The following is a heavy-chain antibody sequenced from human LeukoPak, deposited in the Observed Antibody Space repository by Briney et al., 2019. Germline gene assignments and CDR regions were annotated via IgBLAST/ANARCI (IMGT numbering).Heavy chain of an antibody. CDR3: ARDKGITGRADY. CDR1: GFTFSSYS. V-gene: IGHV3-21*01. Sequence: PGGSLRLSCAASGFTFSSYSMNWVRQAPGKGLEWVSSISSSSSYIYYADSVKGRFTISRDNAKNSLYLQMNSLRAEDTAVYYCARDKGITGRADYWGQGILVTVSS. CDR2: ISSSSSYI. J-gene: IGHJ4*02. D-gene: IGHD1-20*01.